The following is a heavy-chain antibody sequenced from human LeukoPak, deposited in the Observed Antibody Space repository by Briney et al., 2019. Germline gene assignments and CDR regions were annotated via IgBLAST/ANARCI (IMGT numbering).Heavy chain of an antibody. Sequence: ASVKVSCMASGYTFTTYAIHWVRQAPGQRPEWMGWINAGNGNTKSSQKFQGRVTLTRDKSASTAYMELSSLTSEDTAVYYCARVRPVDYYDFWSGYFDHFDYWGQGTLVTVSS. CDR2: INAGNGNT. CDR3: ARVRPVDYYDFWSGYFDHFDY. CDR1: GYTFTTYA. D-gene: IGHD3-3*01. J-gene: IGHJ4*02. V-gene: IGHV1-3*01.